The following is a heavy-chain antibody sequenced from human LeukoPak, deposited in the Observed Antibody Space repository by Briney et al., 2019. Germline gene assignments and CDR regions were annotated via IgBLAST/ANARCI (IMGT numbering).Heavy chain of an antibody. CDR1: GGSISIYY. CDR2: IYNSGSST. CDR3: ARNYDAILPLDY. Sequence: SETLSLTCTVSGGSISIYYWNWIRQPPGKGLEWIGYIYNSGSSTIYNPSLKSRVTISVDTSKNQFSLRLSSVTAADTAVYYCARNYDAILPLDYWGQGTLVTVSS. D-gene: IGHD3-22*01. J-gene: IGHJ4*02. V-gene: IGHV4-59*01.